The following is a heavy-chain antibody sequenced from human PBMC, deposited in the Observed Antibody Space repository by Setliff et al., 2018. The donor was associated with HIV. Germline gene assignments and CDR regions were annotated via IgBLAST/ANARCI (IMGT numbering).Heavy chain of an antibody. D-gene: IGHD3-3*01. CDR1: GASISSTIW. Sequence: PSETLSLTCAVSGASISSTIWWSWVRQSPGKGLEWIGEMFHSGTTHYNPSLKSRVTISLDTSRNQFSLKLTSMTAADTSVYYCACRYYDLWSNYYTGIPYWGQGTLVTVSS. V-gene: IGHV4-4*02. J-gene: IGHJ4*02. CDR2: MFHSGTT. CDR3: ACRYYDLWSNYYTGIPY.